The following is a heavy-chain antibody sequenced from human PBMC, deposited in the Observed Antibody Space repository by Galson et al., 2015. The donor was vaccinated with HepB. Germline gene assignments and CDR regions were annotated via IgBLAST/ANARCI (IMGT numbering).Heavy chain of an antibody. J-gene: IGHJ6*02. Sequence: ETLSLTCAVSGGSISSSNWWSWVRQPPGKGLEWIGEIYHSGITNYNPSLKSRVTILVDKSRNQFSLKLSSVTAADTAVYYCSAFSSGWQNTYGMDVWGHGAAVIVSS. D-gene: IGHD6-19*01. CDR2: IYHSGIT. CDR3: SAFSSGWQNTYGMDV. CDR1: GGSISSSNW. V-gene: IGHV4-4*02.